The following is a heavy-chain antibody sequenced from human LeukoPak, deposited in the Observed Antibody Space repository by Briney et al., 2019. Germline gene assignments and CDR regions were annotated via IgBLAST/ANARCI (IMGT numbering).Heavy chain of an antibody. Sequence: SGTLSLTCAVYGGSFSGYSWSWIRQPPGKGLEWIGENNHSGSTHYNPSLTSGVTISVDTSQNQFSPKLSSLTPADTAVYFSARGRYDILTGYYVPNNWFDPWGQGTLVTVSS. V-gene: IGHV4-34*01. D-gene: IGHD3-9*01. CDR1: GGSFSGYS. CDR2: NNHSGST. J-gene: IGHJ5*01. CDR3: ARGRYDILTGYYVPNNWFDP.